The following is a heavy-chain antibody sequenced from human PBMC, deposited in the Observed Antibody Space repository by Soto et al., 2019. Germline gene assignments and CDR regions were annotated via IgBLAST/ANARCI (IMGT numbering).Heavy chain of an antibody. D-gene: IGHD2-15*01. V-gene: IGHV3-23*01. Sequence: EVQLLESGGGLVQPGGSLRLSCAASGFTFSSYAMSWVRQAPGKGLEWVSAIRGSGGSTYYADSVKGRFTISRDNSKNTRYLQMNSLRAEDTAVYYCAKMGLCSGGSCYVASYYMDVGGKGTTVTVSS. CDR2: IRGSGGST. CDR1: GFTFSSYA. CDR3: AKMGLCSGGSCYVASYYMDV. J-gene: IGHJ6*03.